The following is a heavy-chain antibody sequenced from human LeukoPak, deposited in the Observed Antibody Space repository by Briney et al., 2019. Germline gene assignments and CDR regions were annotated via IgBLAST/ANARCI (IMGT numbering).Heavy chain of an antibody. Sequence: GGSLRLSCAASGFTFSSYGMHWVRQAPGKGLEWVAVIWYDGSNKYYADSVKGRSTISRDNFKNTLYLQMNSLRAEDTAVYYCAKAREMATITCYFDYWGQGTLVTVSS. J-gene: IGHJ4*02. CDR3: AKAREMATITCYFDY. D-gene: IGHD5-24*01. CDR1: GFTFSSYG. V-gene: IGHV3-33*06. CDR2: IWYDGSNK.